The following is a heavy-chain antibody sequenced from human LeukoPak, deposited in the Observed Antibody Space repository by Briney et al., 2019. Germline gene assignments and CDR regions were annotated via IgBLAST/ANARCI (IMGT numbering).Heavy chain of an antibody. Sequence: SETLSLTCTVSGGSVSSGSYYWSWIRQPPGKGLEWIGYIYYSGSTNYNPSLKSRVTISVDTSKNQFSLKLSSVTAADTAVYYCARGQWLVDHWGQGTLVTVSS. CDR2: IYYSGST. D-gene: IGHD6-19*01. CDR1: GGSVSSGSYY. V-gene: IGHV4-61*01. CDR3: ARGQWLVDH. J-gene: IGHJ4*02.